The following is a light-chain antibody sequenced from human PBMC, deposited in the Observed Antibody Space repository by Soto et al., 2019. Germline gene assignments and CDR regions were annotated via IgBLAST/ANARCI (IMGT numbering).Light chain of an antibody. CDR1: QSVGSSY. Sequence: EVVLTQSPGTLSLSPGERATLSCRASQSVGSSYLAWYQQKPGQTPRLLSSYPSSRATGIPDRFSGSGSGTDFTLTISRLEPEDFAAYYCQQYGSSPQTFGQGTRLEIK. CDR2: YPS. J-gene: IGKJ5*01. CDR3: QQYGSSPQT. V-gene: IGKV3-20*01.